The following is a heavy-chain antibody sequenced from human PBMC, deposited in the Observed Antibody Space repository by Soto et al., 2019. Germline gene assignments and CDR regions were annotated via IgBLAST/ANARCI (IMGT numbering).Heavy chain of an antibody. Sequence: SETLSLTCTVSGDSLSSGGHYWSWIRQHPGKGLEWIGHIYDSVNTYYSPSLRSRVTISADMSKNQFSLNLRSVTAADTAVYYCARVDHRGYFAILTDYWGQRTLVTVSS. V-gene: IGHV4-31*03. J-gene: IGHJ4*02. CDR3: ARVDHRGYFAILTDY. D-gene: IGHD3-9*01. CDR1: GDSLSSGGHY. CDR2: IYDSVNT.